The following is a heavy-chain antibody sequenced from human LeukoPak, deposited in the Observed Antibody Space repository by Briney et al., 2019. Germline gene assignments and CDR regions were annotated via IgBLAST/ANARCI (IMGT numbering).Heavy chain of an antibody. V-gene: IGHV1-69*13. D-gene: IGHD3-10*01. Sequence: GASVKVSYKASGGTFSSYAISWVRQAPGQGLEWMGGIIPIFGTANYAQKFQGRVTITADESTSTAYMELSSLRSEDTAVYYCARTWFGENRLEGDFYFDYWGQGTLVTVSS. J-gene: IGHJ4*02. CDR2: IIPIFGTA. CDR3: ARTWFGENRLEGDFYFDY. CDR1: GGTFSSYA.